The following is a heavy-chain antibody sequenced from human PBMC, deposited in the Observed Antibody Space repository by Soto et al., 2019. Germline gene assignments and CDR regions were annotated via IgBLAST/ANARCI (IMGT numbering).Heavy chain of an antibody. J-gene: IGHJ4*02. Sequence: SVKVSCKASGGTFSSYAISWVRQAPGQGLEWMGGIIPIFGTANYAQKFQGRVTITADESTSTAYMELSSLRSEDTAVYYCARGEQQLDYFDYWGQGTLVTVSS. CDR3: ARGEQQLDYFDY. D-gene: IGHD6-13*01. V-gene: IGHV1-69*13. CDR2: IIPIFGTA. CDR1: GGTFSSYA.